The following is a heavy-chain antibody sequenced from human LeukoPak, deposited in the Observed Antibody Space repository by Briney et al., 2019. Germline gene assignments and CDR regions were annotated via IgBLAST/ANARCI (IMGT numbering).Heavy chain of an antibody. CDR3: AASRKEIFDY. CDR1: GGSISSYY. J-gene: IGHJ4*02. Sequence: PSETLSLTCTVSGGSISSYYWSWIRQPPGKGLEWIGYIYYSGSTNYNPSLKSRVTISVDTSKNQFSLKLSSVTAADTAVYYCAASRKEIFDYWGQGTLVTVSS. CDR2: IYYSGST. V-gene: IGHV4-59*08.